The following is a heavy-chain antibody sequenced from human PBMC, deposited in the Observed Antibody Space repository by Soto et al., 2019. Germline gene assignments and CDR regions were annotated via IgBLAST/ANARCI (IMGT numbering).Heavy chain of an antibody. Sequence: GGSLRLSCAASGFTVSSNYMSWVRQAPGKGLEWVSVIYSGGSTYYADSVKGRFTISRDNSKNTLYLQMNSLRAEDTAVYYCAREASIGRFSYWGQGTLVTVSS. V-gene: IGHV3-53*01. CDR1: GFTVSSNY. J-gene: IGHJ4*02. D-gene: IGHD2-21*01. CDR2: IYSGGST. CDR3: AREASIGRFSY.